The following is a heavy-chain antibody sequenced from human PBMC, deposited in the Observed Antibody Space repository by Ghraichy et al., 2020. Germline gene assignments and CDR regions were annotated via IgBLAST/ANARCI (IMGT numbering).Heavy chain of an antibody. Sequence: ASVKVSCKTSGYTFVSFDINWVRQAPGQGLEWMGWISTSNNNTNYAQRVQDRVTLTTDTKTGTAYLELRSLTSDDTAVYFCARVKYGEHIDFWGQGNLVTVSS. CDR3: ARVKYGEHIDF. J-gene: IGHJ4*02. CDR2: ISTSNNNT. D-gene: IGHD4/OR15-4a*01. V-gene: IGHV1-18*04. CDR1: GYTFVSFD.